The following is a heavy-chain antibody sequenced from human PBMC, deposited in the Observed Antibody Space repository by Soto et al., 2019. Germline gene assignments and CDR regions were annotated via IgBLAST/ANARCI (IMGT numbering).Heavy chain of an antibody. V-gene: IGHV4-4*02. D-gene: IGHD2-2*01. J-gene: IGHJ4*02. Sequence: SETLSLTCAVSGGSISSSNWWSWVRQPPGKGLEWIGEIYHSGSTNYNPSLKSRVTISVDKSKNQFSLKLSSVTAADTAVYYCAREKEYERRVVDYWGQGTLVTVSS. CDR1: GGSISSSNW. CDR2: IYHSGST. CDR3: AREKEYERRVVDY.